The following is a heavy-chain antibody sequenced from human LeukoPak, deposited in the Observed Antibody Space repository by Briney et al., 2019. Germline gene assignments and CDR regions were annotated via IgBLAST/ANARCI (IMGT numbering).Heavy chain of an antibody. CDR3: AGSNHYYDSSGYKYYFDY. CDR1: GGSVSSGSYY. D-gene: IGHD3-22*01. J-gene: IGHJ4*02. CDR2: IYYSGST. Sequence: SETLSLTCTVSGGSVSSGSYYWSWIRQPPGKGLEWMGYIYYSGSTNYNPSLKSRVTISVDTSKNQFSLKLSSVTAADMAVYYCAGSNHYYDSSGYKYYFDYWSQGTLVTVSS. V-gene: IGHV4-61*01.